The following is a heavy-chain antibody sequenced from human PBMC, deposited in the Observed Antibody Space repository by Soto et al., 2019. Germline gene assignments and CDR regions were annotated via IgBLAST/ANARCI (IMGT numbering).Heavy chain of an antibody. CDR2: IIVTFNTG. J-gene: IGHJ6*02. CDR3: ATSRCSSTVCYAHLPALDV. Sequence: QVQLVQSGAEVKKPGSSVKVSCKASGGTFRSSAISWVRQAPGQGLQWVGGIIVTFNTGTYAQKFHGRVMITADDSTSTAYMELSSLTSEDTAVYYCATSRCSSTVCYAHLPALDVWGPGTTVTVSS. D-gene: IGHD2-8*01. V-gene: IGHV1-69*01. CDR1: GGTFRSSA.